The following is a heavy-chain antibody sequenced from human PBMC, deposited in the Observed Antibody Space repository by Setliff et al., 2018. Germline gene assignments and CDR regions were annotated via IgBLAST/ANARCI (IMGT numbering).Heavy chain of an antibody. Sequence: SETLSLTCTVSGGSISSYYWSWIRQPAGKGLEWIGRIYTSGSTNYNPSLKSRVTMSVDTSKNQFSLKLSSVTAADTAVYYCARGQRYCSGGSCYYYKDVWGKGTTVTV. CDR3: ARGQRYCSGGSCYYYKDV. J-gene: IGHJ6*03. V-gene: IGHV4-4*07. D-gene: IGHD2-15*01. CDR1: GGSISSYY. CDR2: IYTSGST.